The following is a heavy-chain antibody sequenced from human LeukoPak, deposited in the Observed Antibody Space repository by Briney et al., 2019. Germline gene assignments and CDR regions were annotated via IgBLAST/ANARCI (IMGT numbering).Heavy chain of an antibody. CDR2: IYYSGST. CDR1: GGSISSYY. Sequence: SETLSLTCTVSGGSISSYYWSWIRQPPGKGLEWIGHIYYSGSTNYNPSLKSRVTISVDTSKNQFSLKLSSVTAADTAVYYCAREYCSGGSCYPDYWGQGTLVTVFS. D-gene: IGHD2-15*01. V-gene: IGHV4-59*01. J-gene: IGHJ4*02. CDR3: AREYCSGGSCYPDY.